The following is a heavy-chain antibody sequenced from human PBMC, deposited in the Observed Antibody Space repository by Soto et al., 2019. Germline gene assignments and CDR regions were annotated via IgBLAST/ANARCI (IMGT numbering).Heavy chain of an antibody. CDR2: ISRSGSTM. CDR1: GFTFSDYS. J-gene: IGHJ4*02. CDR3: ARMGGTTVPFEY. V-gene: IGHV3-11*01. D-gene: IGHD1-1*01. Sequence: QVQLVESGGGLVKPGGSLRLSCAASGFTFSDYSLSWIRQAPGKGLEWVSYISRSGSTMYYADSVQGRFTISRDNAKNSVYLQMNSLRAEDTAVYYCARMGGTTVPFEYWGQGTVVTVSS.